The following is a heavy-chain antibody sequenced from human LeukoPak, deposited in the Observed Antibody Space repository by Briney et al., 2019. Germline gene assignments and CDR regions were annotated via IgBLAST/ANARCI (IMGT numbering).Heavy chain of an antibody. V-gene: IGHV3-74*01. J-gene: IGHJ4*02. CDR1: GFTLSSYW. D-gene: IGHD3-16*01. Sequence: GGSLRLSCEASGFTLSSYWMHWVRQAPGKGLVWVSRINRDGSTTNYADSVKGRFTISRDNAKNTLYLQMNGLRAEDTAVYHCARDTAGIGVDYWGQGTLATVSS. CDR3: ARDTAGIGVDY. CDR2: INRDGSTT.